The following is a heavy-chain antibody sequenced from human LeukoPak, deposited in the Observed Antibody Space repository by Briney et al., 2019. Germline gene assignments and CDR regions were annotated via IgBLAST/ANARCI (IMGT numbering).Heavy chain of an antibody. Sequence: PSETLSLTCTVSGGSISSSTYYWGWIRQPPGKGLEWIGSTSYSGNIYYNPSLKSRVTISVDTSKNQFSLKLNSVTAADTAVYYCARQRRLELPDYWGQGTLVTVSS. CDR1: GGSISSSTYY. J-gene: IGHJ4*02. CDR3: ARQRRLELPDY. V-gene: IGHV4-39*01. D-gene: IGHD3-16*01. CDR2: TSYSGNI.